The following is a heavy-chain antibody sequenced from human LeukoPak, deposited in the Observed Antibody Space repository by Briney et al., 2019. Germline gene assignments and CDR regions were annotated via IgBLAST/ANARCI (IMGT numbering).Heavy chain of an antibody. J-gene: IGHJ4*02. CDR2: INPNSGGT. D-gene: IGHD6-19*01. V-gene: IGHV1-2*06. CDR1: GYTFTSYA. CDR3: ARGFAVWLVS. Sequence: ASVKVSCKASGYTFTSYAMHWVRQAPGQGLEWMGRINPNSGGTNYAQKFQGRVTMTRDTSISTAYMELSRLRSDDTAVYYCARGFAVWLVSWGQGTLVTVSS.